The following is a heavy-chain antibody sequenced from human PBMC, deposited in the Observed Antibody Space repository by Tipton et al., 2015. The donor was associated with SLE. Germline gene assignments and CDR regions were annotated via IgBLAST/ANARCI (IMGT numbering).Heavy chain of an antibody. CDR2: VYHAGGI. D-gene: IGHD2-15*01. V-gene: IGHV4-4*02. CDR3: ARRRSYSFRSAWRLGH. CDR1: GASISDDDW. J-gene: IGHJ5*02. Sequence: TLSLTCAVSGASISDDDWWTWARQSPGRGLEYIGEVYHAGGINYNPSLQSRIPISVDKSKNHFSLHLTSVSAADTAFYDWARRRSYSFRSAWRLGHWGQGALVTVSS.